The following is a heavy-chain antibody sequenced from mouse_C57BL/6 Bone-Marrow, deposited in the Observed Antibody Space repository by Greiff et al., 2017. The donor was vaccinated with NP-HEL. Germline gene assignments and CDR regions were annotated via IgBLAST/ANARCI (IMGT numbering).Heavy chain of an antibody. CDR1: GFNIKNTY. V-gene: IGHV14-3*01. CDR2: IDPANGNT. CDR3: ADGDYYGSPHFYY. D-gene: IGHD1-1*01. Sequence: EVQLQQSVAELVRPGASVKLSCTASGFNIKNTYMHWVKQRPEQGLEWIGRIDPANGNTKYAPKFQGKATITADTSSNTAYLQLSSLTSEGTAIYYCADGDYYGSPHFYYWGQGTTLTVSS. J-gene: IGHJ2*01.